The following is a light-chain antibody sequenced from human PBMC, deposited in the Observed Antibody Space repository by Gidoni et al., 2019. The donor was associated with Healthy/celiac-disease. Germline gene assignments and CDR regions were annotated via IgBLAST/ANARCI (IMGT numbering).Light chain of an antibody. J-gene: IGLJ3*02. CDR3: QVWDSSSDHLV. CDR1: NIGSKS. Sequence: SYVLIQPPSVSVAPGQTARITCGGNNIGSKSVHWYQQKPGQAPVLVVYDDSDRPPGIPERFSGSNSGNTATLTISRVEAGDEADYYCQVWDSSSDHLVFGGGTKLXV. V-gene: IGLV3-21*02. CDR2: DDS.